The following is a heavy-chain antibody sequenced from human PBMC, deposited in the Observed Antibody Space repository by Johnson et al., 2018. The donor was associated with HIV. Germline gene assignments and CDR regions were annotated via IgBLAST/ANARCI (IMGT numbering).Heavy chain of an antibody. J-gene: IGHJ3*02. D-gene: IGHD1-26*01. V-gene: IGHV3-30*04. CDR2: ISYDGRNK. CDR3: ARALGATYAFDI. CDR1: GFTFSNYA. Sequence: QVQLVESGGGVVQPGRSLRLSCAASGFTFSNYAIHWVRQAPGKGLEWVAVISYDGRNKYYADSVKGRFTISRDNSKNTLYLQMNSLRAEDTAVYYCARALGATYAFDIWGQGTMVTVSS.